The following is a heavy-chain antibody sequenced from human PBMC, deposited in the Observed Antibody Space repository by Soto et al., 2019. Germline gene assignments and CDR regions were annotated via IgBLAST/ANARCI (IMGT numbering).Heavy chain of an antibody. CDR1: GGSISSNNW. CDR3: ASFKSNWLDP. CDR2: VYHSGTT. J-gene: IGHJ5*02. Sequence: PSETLSLTCAVSGGSISSNNWWTWVRQPPGMALEWIGDVYHSGTTNYNPSLKTRVTISVDKSKNQFSLKLTSLTAADTAVYYCASFKSNWLDPWGQGTLVTVSS. V-gene: IGHV4-4*02.